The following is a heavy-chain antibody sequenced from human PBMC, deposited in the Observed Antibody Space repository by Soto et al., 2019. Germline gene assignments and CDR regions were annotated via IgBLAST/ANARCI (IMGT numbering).Heavy chain of an antibody. J-gene: IGHJ6*03. V-gene: IGHV1-46*03. D-gene: IGHD2-15*01. CDR2: INPSGGST. Sequence: ASVKVSCKASGYTFTSYYMHWVRQAPGQGLEWMGIINPSGGSTSYAQKLQGRVTMTRDTSTSTVYMELSSLRSEDTAVYYCAGPSSRYCSGGSCYFNYYYYYMDVWGKGTTVTVSS. CDR1: GYTFTSYY. CDR3: AGPSSRYCSGGSCYFNYYYYYMDV.